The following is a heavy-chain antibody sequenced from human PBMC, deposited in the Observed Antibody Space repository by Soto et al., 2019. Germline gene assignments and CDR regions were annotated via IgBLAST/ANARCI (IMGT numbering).Heavy chain of an antibody. CDR2: ISGSGGST. Sequence: GGSLRLSCAASGFTFSSYAMSWVRQAPGKGLEWVSTISGSGGSTNYADSVKGRFIISRDNSKNTLYLETNSLRAEDTAVYYCANRGCSSTSCDYNMDVWGKGTTVTVSS. CDR3: ANRGCSSTSCDYNMDV. CDR1: GFTFSSYA. D-gene: IGHD2-2*01. J-gene: IGHJ6*03. V-gene: IGHV3-23*01.